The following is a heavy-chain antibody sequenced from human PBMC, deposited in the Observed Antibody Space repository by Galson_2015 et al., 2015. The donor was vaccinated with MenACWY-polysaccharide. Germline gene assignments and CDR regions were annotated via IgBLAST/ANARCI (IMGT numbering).Heavy chain of an antibody. J-gene: IGHJ2*01. Sequence: SLRLSCAASGFTFSSYWMSWVRQAPGKGLEWVANIKQDGSEKYYVDSVKGRFTISRDNAKNSLYLQMNSLRAEDTAVYYCARDMRGRVAASGWYFDLWGRGTLVTVSS. CDR3: ARDMRGRVAASGWYFDL. V-gene: IGHV3-7*01. CDR1: GFTFSSYW. CDR2: IKQDGSEK. D-gene: IGHD2-15*01.